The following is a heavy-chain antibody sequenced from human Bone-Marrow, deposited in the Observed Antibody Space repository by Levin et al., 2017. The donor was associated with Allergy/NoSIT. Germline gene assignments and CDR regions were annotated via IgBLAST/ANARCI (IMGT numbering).Heavy chain of an antibody. CDR1: GFTVTNVN. CDR2: ISSRGSAV. D-gene: IGHD1-26*01. CDR3: ARAPRGSGSYGMDV. Sequence: PGESLKISCAASGFTVTNVNINWVRQAPGKGLDWVSSISSRGSAVFYSDSVKGRFTISRDNAKKLVFLQMDSLRVDDTAVYYCARAPRGSGSYGMDVWGPGTTVTVSS. J-gene: IGHJ6*02. V-gene: IGHV3-21*01.